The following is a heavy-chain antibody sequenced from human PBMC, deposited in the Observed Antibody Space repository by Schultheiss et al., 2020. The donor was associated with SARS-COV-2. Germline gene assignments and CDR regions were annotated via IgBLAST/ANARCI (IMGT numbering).Heavy chain of an antibody. CDR3: ARDPTNLVRYDYYYGMDV. V-gene: IGHV1-69*13. CDR1: GYTFTSYG. Sequence: SVKVSCKASGYTFTSYGISWVRQAPGQGLEWMGGIIPIFGTANYAQKFQGRVTITADESTSTAYMELRSLRSDDTAVYYCARDPTNLVRYDYYYGMDVWGQGTTVTVSS. D-gene: IGHD3-3*01. CDR2: IIPIFGTA. J-gene: IGHJ6*02.